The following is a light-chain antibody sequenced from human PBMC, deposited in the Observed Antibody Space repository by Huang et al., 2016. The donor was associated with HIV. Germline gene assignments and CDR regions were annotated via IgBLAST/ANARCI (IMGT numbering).Light chain of an antibody. J-gene: IGKJ1*01. V-gene: IGKV3-11*01. CDR2: DAS. CDR1: LSVRNY. Sequence: EIVLTQSPATLSLSPGDRAPLACRASLSVRNYLAWYQQKPGQAPRLLIYDASNRATGTPAGLKGSGSGTDFTLTISSLEPEDCAVYYCQQRSDWPPWTFGQGTKVEIK. CDR3: QQRSDWPPWT.